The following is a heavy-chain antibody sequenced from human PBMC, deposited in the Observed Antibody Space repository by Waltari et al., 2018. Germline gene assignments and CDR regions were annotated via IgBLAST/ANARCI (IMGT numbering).Heavy chain of an antibody. CDR2: IYYSGST. J-gene: IGHJ3*02. Sequence: QLQLQESGPGLVKPSETMSLTCTVSGGSISSSSYYWGWIRQPPGKGLEWIGSIYYSGSTYYNPSLKSRVTISVDTSKIQFSLKLRSVTAADTAVYYCASLHRGAFDIWGQGTMVTVSS. V-gene: IGHV4-39*01. CDR3: ASLHRGAFDI. CDR1: GGSISSSSYY.